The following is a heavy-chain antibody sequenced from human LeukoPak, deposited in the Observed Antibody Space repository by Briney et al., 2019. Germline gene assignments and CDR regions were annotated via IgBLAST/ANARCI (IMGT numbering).Heavy chain of an antibody. D-gene: IGHD3-9*01. CDR3: ARKDGYFSYYGMDV. J-gene: IGHJ6*02. CDR2: IKQDGSEK. CDR1: GFTFSSYW. V-gene: IGHV3-7*01. Sequence: PGGSLRLSCAASGFTFSSYWMSWVRQAPGKGLEWVANIKQDGSEKYYVDSVKGRFTISRDNAKNSLYLQMNSLRAEDTAVYYCARKDGYFSYYGMDVWGQGTTVTVSS.